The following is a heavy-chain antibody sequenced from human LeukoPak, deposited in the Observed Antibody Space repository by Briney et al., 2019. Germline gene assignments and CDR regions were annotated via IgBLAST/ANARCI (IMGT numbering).Heavy chain of an antibody. J-gene: IGHJ4*01. CDR1: GGSISSSSYY. Sequence: SETLSLTCTVSGGSISSSSYYWGWIRQPPGKGLEWIGSIYYSGSTYYNPSLKSRVTISVDTSKNQFSLKLSSVTAADTAVYYCARDPFHYGSGSPIPDYWGQGTLVTVSS. D-gene: IGHD3-10*01. CDR3: ARDPFHYGSGSPIPDY. CDR2: IYYSGST. V-gene: IGHV4-39*07.